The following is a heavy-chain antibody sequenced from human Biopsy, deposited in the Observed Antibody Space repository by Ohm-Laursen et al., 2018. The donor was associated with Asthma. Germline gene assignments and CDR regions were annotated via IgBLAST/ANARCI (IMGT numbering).Heavy chain of an antibody. CDR1: GDSFNNYA. CDR2: INAGDGNT. CDR3: ARTYYDFLTGQVNDAFAL. J-gene: IGHJ3*01. Sequence: GSSVKVSCKASGDSFNNYAIHWVRQAPGHSLEWMGWINAGDGNTKYSQKFQGRVTITRDTSASTAYMDLRSLRSEDTAMYYCARTYYDFLTGQVNDAFALWGQGTMVTVSS. V-gene: IGHV1-3*01. D-gene: IGHD3-9*01.